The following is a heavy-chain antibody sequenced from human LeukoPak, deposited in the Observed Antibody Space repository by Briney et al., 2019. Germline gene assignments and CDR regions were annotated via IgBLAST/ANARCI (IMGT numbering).Heavy chain of an antibody. J-gene: IGHJ4*02. Sequence: GGSLRLSCAASGFTVSNNYIIWVRQAPGKGLEWVSVIYSGGSTYYADSVKGRFTISRDNSKNTLYLQMNSLRAEDTAVYYCAKGRSSWSAFDYWGQGTLVTVSS. CDR3: AKGRSSWSAFDY. CDR1: GFTVSNNY. CDR2: IYSGGST. D-gene: IGHD6-13*01. V-gene: IGHV3-53*01.